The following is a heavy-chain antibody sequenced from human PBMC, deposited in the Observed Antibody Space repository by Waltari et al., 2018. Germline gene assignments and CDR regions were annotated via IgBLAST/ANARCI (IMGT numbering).Heavy chain of an antibody. D-gene: IGHD5-18*01. Sequence: QVHLQQWGAGLLKPSETLSLTCEVNGGSLIGYYWNWVRQTPGKGLGWIGEINQNGGTNYDPSLGRRVTMSVDSAKNQFSLRLSSVTAADTGVYYCARGQQWSHLGYWGQGTLVIVSS. J-gene: IGHJ4*02. CDR2: INQNGGT. CDR3: ARGQQWSHLGY. CDR1: GGSLIGYY. V-gene: IGHV4-34*01.